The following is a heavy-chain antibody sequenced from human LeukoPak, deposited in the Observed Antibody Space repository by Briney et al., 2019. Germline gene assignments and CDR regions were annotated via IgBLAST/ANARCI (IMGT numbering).Heavy chain of an antibody. CDR1: GGSISSYY. J-gene: IGHJ5*02. CDR3: ARDPPKGAAAGTSWFDP. CDR2: IYTSGST. Sequence: SETLSLTCTVSGGSISSYYWSWIRQPAGKGLEWIGRIYTSGSTNYNPSLKSRVTMSVDTSKNQFSLKLSSVTAADTAVYYCARDPPKGAAAGTSWFDPWGQGTLVTVSS. D-gene: IGHD6-13*01. V-gene: IGHV4-4*07.